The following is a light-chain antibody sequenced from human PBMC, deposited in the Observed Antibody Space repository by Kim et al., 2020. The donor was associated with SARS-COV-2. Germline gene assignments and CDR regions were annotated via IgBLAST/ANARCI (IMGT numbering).Light chain of an antibody. CDR1: RNINNL. J-gene: IGKJ1*01. CDR2: EAS. CDR3: QQYYSYWT. Sequence: SASLVDNVTITCLASRNINNLLAWYQQKPGKGPNLLIYEASSLESGVPLRFSGSGSGTEFTLTISSLQPDDFATYYCQQYYSYWTFGQGTTVDI. V-gene: IGKV1-5*03.